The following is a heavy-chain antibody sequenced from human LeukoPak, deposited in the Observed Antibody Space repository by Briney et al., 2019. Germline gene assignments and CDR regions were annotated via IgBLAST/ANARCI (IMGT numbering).Heavy chain of an antibody. Sequence: PRGSLRLSSAASGFTFSDYYMSSIRQAPGKGLEWVSYISSSGSTIYYADSVKGGFTISRENAKNSLYLQMNSLRAEGTAVYYCARGYYDSRGYYVDDYWGQGTLVTVSS. CDR1: GFTFSDYY. CDR3: ARGYYDSRGYYVDDY. V-gene: IGHV3-11*01. CDR2: ISSSGSTI. J-gene: IGHJ4*02. D-gene: IGHD3-22*01.